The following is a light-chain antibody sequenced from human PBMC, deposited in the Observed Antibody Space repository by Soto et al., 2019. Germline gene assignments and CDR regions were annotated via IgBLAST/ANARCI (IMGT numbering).Light chain of an antibody. V-gene: IGKV3-15*01. CDR3: QQFSSYPLT. J-gene: IGKJ4*01. Sequence: EAVMTQSPATLSVSPGERATLSCRASQSVSTNLAWYQQKPGQAPRLLIYDASTRATGIPVRFSGSGSGTEFTLSISSVQSEDFAVYYCQQFSSYPLTFGGGTKVDIK. CDR2: DAS. CDR1: QSVSTN.